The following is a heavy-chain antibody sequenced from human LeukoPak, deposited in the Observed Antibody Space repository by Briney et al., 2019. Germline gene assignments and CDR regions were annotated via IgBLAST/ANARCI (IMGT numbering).Heavy chain of an antibody. CDR3: VSFYETY. J-gene: IGHJ4*02. CDR2: INSDGSWT. CDR1: GNSL. D-gene: IGHD2/OR15-2a*01. V-gene: IGHV3-74*01. Sequence: PGGSLRLSCAASGNSLMHWVRQAPGQGLVWVSHINSDGSWTSYADSVKGRFTISKANAKNTVYLQMNSLRAEDTAVYYCVSFYETYWGRGPLVTVSS.